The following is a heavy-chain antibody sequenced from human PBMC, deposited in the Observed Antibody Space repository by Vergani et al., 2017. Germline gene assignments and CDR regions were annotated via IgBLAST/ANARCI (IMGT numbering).Heavy chain of an antibody. V-gene: IGHV3-23*04. Sequence: VQLVESGGGVVQSGGSLRLSCAASGFTFSSYAMSWVRQAPGKGLEWVSAISGSGGSTYYADYVKGRFTISRDNSKNTLYLQMNSLRAEDTAVYYCAKDVEMATIYYFDYWGQGTLVTVSS. D-gene: IGHD5-24*01. J-gene: IGHJ4*02. CDR2: ISGSGGST. CDR3: AKDVEMATIYYFDY. CDR1: GFTFSSYA.